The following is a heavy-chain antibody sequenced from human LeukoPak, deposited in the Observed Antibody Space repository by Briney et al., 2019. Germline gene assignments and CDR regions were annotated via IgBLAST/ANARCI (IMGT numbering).Heavy chain of an antibody. Sequence: GGSLRLSCKASGLTFSGHWMHWARQLPGKGLVWVSRISPTGSTTSYADSVKGRFTVSRDNAKNTLYLQVNNLRAEDTAVYYCARGPNSNWSGLDFWGQGTLLTVSS. CDR2: ISPTGSTT. CDR1: GLTFSGHW. J-gene: IGHJ4*02. D-gene: IGHD6-6*01. CDR3: ARGPNSNWSGLDF. V-gene: IGHV3-74*01.